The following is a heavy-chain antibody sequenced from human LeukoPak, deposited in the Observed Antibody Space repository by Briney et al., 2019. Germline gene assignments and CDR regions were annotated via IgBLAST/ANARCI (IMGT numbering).Heavy chain of an antibody. CDR2: ISSSGSTI. J-gene: IGHJ3*02. CDR1: GFTFSDYY. D-gene: IGHD4-17*01. Sequence: PGGSLRLSCAASGFTFSDYYMSWLRQAPGKGLEWVSYISSSGSTIYYADSVKGRFTISRDNSKNTLYLQMNSLRAEDTAVYYCAGDTVSDAFDIWGQGTMVTVSS. V-gene: IGHV3-11*01. CDR3: AGDTVSDAFDI.